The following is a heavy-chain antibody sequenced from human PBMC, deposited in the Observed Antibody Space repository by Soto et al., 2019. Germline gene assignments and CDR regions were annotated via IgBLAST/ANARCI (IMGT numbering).Heavy chain of an antibody. CDR2: IYHSGST. V-gene: IGHV4-30-2*01. D-gene: IGHD6-19*01. CDR3: AKHSSVAGSRNFVS. CDR1: GGSISSGGYS. J-gene: IGHJ4*02. Sequence: SETLSLTCAVSGGSISSGGYSWSWIRQPPGKGLEWIGYIYHSGSTYYNPSLKSRVTMSVDTSKNQFSLKLSSVTAADTAIYYCAKHSSVAGSRNFVSWGQGALVTVSS.